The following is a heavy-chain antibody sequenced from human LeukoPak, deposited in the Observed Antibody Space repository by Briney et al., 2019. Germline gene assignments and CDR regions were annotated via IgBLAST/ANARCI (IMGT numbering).Heavy chain of an antibody. CDR3: ARRGDGGRSFDY. J-gene: IGHJ4*02. Sequence: PGGSLRLSCAASGFTLSSYWMHWVRQVPGKGLVWVSRINSDGSSTSYADSVKGRFTISRDNVKNTLYLQMKSLRAEDTAVYYCARRGDGGRSFDYWGQGTLVTVSS. CDR1: GFTLSSYW. D-gene: IGHD4-23*01. CDR2: INSDGSST. V-gene: IGHV3-74*01.